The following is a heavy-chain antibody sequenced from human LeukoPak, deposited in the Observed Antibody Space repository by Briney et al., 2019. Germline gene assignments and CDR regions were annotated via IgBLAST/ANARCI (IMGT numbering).Heavy chain of an antibody. D-gene: IGHD6-19*01. V-gene: IGHV3-21*01. J-gene: IGHJ4*02. CDR2: ISSSSSYI. CDR1: GFTFSSYS. CDR3: ARGTYSSGWYGVY. Sequence: GGSLRLSCAASGFTFSSYSMNWVRQAPGKGLEWVSSISSSSSYIYYADSVKGRFTISRDNAKNSLYLQMDTPRAEDTAVYYCARGTYSSGWYGVYWGQGTLVTVSS.